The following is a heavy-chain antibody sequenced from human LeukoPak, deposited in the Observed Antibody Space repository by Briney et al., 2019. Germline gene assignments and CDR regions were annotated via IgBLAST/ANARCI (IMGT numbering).Heavy chain of an antibody. D-gene: IGHD6-25*01. CDR3: ARQLPTAAADTRVYFDY. J-gene: IGHJ4*02. CDR1: GGSISPISSSTYY. CDR2: LFYGENT. V-gene: IGHV4-39*01. Sequence: PSETLSLTCTVSGGSISPISSSTYYWGWIRQAPGKGLEWIGSLFYGENTLYNPSLKSRATLSVDSSKNQFSLKLTSVTAADAAVYFCARQLPTAAADTRVYFDYWGQGTVVTVSS.